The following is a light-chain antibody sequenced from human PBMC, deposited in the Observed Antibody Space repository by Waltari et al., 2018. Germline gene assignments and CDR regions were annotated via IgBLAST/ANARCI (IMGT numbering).Light chain of an antibody. CDR2: GSS. CDR3: QSYDTSLSVV. J-gene: IGLJ3*02. CDR1: GSNIGAGYD. Sequence: QSVLTQPPSVSGAPGQMVTISCTGSGSNIGAGYDVHWYQPLPRAAPKLLIYGSSSRPLGVPDRFFGSTSGTSASLAITGLQAEDEADYYCQSYDTSLSVVFGGGTKLTVL. V-gene: IGLV1-40*01.